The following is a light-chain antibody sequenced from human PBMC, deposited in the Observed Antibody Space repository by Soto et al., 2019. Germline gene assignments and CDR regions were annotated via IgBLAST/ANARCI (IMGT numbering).Light chain of an antibody. J-gene: IGKJ2*01. CDR2: WAS. V-gene: IGKV4-1*01. CDR3: QQHYSRYT. CDR1: QSVLYSSNNKNF. Sequence: DIVMTQSPDSLAVSLGERATINCKSSQSVLYSSNNKNFLAWYQQKPGQPPKLLISWASTRESGVPDRFSGSGSGTDFTLTISSLQAEDVAVYHCQQHYSRYTFGQGTKLEI.